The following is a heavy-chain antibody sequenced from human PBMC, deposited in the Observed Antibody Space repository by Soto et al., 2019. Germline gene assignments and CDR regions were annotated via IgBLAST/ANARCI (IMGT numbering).Heavy chain of an antibody. CDR3: ARTRSFTLGFYYDGMDV. CDR2: IYPGDSDT. V-gene: IGHV5-51*01. J-gene: IGHJ6*01. Sequence: VESLSISCQGSGYSFASYWIVWVLQMPGKDLEWMGIIYPGDSDTRYSPSFQCQVTISADKSLRTAYLQWTSLKASDTALYYCARTRSFTLGFYYDGMDVWGQGTTVTVSS. D-gene: IGHD6-6*01. CDR1: GYSFASYW.